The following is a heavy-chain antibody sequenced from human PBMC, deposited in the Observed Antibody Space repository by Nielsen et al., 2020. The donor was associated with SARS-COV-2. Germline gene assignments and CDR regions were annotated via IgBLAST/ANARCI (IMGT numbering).Heavy chain of an antibody. CDR1: GYTFTDYY. V-gene: IGHV1-2*06. Sequence: ASVKVSCKASGYTFTDYYIHWVRQAPGQGPEWMGRIKPDSGDTAHAQKFRGRVIMTRDTSISTAFMELTRLRSDDTAVYYCARAGADSSSWYRRGQWFDPWGQGTLVTVSS. CDR3: ARAGADSSSWYRRGQWFDP. J-gene: IGHJ5*02. CDR2: IKPDSGDT. D-gene: IGHD6-13*01.